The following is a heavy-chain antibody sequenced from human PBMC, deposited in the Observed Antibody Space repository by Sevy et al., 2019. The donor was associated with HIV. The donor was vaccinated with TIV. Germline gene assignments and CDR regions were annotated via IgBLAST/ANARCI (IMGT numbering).Heavy chain of an antibody. D-gene: IGHD1-26*01. V-gene: IGHV3-30*04. CDR2: ISYDGSNK. J-gene: IGHJ3*02. CDR3: ARDGIVGAPGAFDI. Sequence: GGSLRLSCAASGFTFSSYAMHWVRQAPGKGLEWVAVISYDGSNKYYADSVKGRFTISRDNSKNTLYLQMNSLRAEDTAVYYCARDGIVGAPGAFDIWGQGTMVTVSS. CDR1: GFTFSSYA.